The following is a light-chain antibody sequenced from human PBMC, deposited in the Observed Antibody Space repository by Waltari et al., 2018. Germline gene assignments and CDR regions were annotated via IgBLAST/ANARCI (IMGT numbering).Light chain of an antibody. CDR1: QGISSY. V-gene: IGKV1-17*01. CDR2: AAS. Sequence: DIQMTQSPSSLSASVGDTVTITCRASQGISSYLNWFQQKPGKAPKLLIYAASSLESGVPSRFSGSGSGTESTLTISSLQPEDFAAYYCLQHNSYPFTFGPGTKLDIK. J-gene: IGKJ3*01. CDR3: LQHNSYPFT.